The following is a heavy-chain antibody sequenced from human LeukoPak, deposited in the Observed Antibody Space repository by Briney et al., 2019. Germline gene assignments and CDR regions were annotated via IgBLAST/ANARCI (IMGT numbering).Heavy chain of an antibody. V-gene: IGHV3-9*03. D-gene: IGHD6-13*01. CDR1: GFTFDDYA. CDR2: ISWNSGSI. J-gene: IGHJ3*02. Sequence: GGSLRLSCAASGFTFDDYAMHWVRQAPGKGLEWVSGISWNSGSIGYADSVKGRFTISRDNAKNSLYLQMNSLRAEDMALYYCAKDSSSWYFRAFDIWGQGTMATVSS. CDR3: AKDSSSWYFRAFDI.